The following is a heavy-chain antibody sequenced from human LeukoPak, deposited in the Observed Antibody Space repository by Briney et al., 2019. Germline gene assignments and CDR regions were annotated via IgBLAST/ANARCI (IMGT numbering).Heavy chain of an antibody. CDR3: ARGRGVRGVRLFDP. CDR2: INHSGST. Sequence: PSETLSLTCAVYGGSFSGYYWSWIRQPPGKGLEWIGEINHSGSTNYHPSLKSRVTISVDTSKNQFSLKLSSVTAADTAVYYCARGRGVRGVRLFDPWGQGTLVTVSS. V-gene: IGHV4-34*01. J-gene: IGHJ5*02. CDR1: GGSFSGYY. D-gene: IGHD3-10*01.